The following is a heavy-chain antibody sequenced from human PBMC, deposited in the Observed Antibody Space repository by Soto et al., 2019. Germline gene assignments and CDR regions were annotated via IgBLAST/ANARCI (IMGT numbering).Heavy chain of an antibody. V-gene: IGHV4-34*01. CDR2: INHSGST. J-gene: IGHJ6*02. Sequence: ETLSLTCAVYGGSFSGYYWSWIRQPPGKGLEWIGEINHSGSTNYNPSLKSRVTISVDTSKNQFSLKLSSVTAADTAVYYCARGGLIRFLEWLRHYGMDVWGQGTTVTVSS. CDR1: GGSFSGYY. D-gene: IGHD3-3*01. CDR3: ARGGLIRFLEWLRHYGMDV.